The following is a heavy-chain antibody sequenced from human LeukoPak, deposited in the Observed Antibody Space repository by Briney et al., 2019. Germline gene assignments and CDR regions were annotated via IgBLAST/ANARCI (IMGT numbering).Heavy chain of an antibody. V-gene: IGHV4-34*01. CDR2: INHSGST. D-gene: IGHD3-3*01. CDR1: GGSFSGYY. CDR3: ARGWGTIYDY. J-gene: IGHJ4*02. Sequence: NPSETLSLTCAVYGGSFSGYYWSWIRQPPGKGLEWIGEINHSGSTNYNPSLKSRVTISVDTSKNQFSLKLSSVTAADTAVYYCARGWGTIYDYWGQGALVTVSS.